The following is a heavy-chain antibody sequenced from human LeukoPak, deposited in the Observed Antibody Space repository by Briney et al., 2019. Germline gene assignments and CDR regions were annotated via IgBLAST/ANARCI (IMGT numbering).Heavy chain of an antibody. Sequence: NPGGFLRLSCAASGFTFSSYSMNWVRQAPGKGLEWVSSISSSSSYIYYADSVKGRFTISRDNAKNSLYLQMNSLRAEDSAVYYCARAPPCSSDWWCDDPWGQGTLVTVSS. J-gene: IGHJ5*02. CDR2: ISSSSSYI. V-gene: IGHV3-21*01. D-gene: IGHD6-19*01. CDR1: GFTFSSYS. CDR3: ARAPPCSSDWWCDDP.